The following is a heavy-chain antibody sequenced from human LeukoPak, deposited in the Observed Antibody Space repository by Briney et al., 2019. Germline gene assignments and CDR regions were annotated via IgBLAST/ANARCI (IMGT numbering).Heavy chain of an antibody. V-gene: IGHV4-39*07. J-gene: IGHJ6*03. CDR1: GGSISSSSYY. CDR3: ASRERYCSGGSCYSAPYYYYYMDV. CDR2: INHSGST. D-gene: IGHD2-15*01. Sequence: PSETLSLTCTVSGGSISSSSYYWGWIRQPPGKGLEWIGEINHSGSTNYNPSLKSRVTISVDTSKNQFSLKLSSVTAADTAVYYCASRERYCSGGSCYSAPYYYYYMDVWGKGTTVTVSS.